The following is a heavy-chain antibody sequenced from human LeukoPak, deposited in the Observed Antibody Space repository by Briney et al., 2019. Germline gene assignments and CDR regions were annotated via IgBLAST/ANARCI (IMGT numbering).Heavy chain of an antibody. D-gene: IGHD3-9*01. Sequence: PSETLSLTCAVSGGSISSGGYSWSWIRQPPGKGLEWIGYIYHSGSTYYNPSLKSRVTISVDRSKNQFSLKLSSVTAADTAVYYCARAKYYDILTGRNDNWFDPGAREPWSPSPQ. CDR1: GGSISSGGYS. CDR3: ARAKYYDILTGRNDNWFDP. V-gene: IGHV4-30-2*01. CDR2: IYHSGST. J-gene: IGHJ5*02.